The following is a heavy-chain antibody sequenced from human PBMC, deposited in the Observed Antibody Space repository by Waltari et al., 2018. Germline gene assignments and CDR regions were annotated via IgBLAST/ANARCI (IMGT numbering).Heavy chain of an antibody. CDR2: ISSAARTI. V-gene: IGHV3-48*03. CDR3: ARDQGPANFNWLDA. CDR1: GFTFGSFD. D-gene: IGHD1-7*01. Sequence: EVRLVESGGTSVQPGGSLRLSCVASGFTFGSFDMNWVRQAPGKGPEWISYISSAARTIYYADSVKGRFTVSRDNGKNVLYLQMNNLRSEDTAMYYCARDQGPANFNWLDAWGQGTRVTVSS. J-gene: IGHJ5*02.